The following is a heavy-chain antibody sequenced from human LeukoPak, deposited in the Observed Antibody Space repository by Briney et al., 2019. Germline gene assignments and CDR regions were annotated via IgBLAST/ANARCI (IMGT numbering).Heavy chain of an antibody. J-gene: IGHJ4*02. CDR3: ARPVQIMGPTTGGDYFDF. CDR2: IYTSGST. CDR1: GGSISSYY. V-gene: IGHV4-4*07. Sequence: SETLSLTCTVSGGSISSYYWSWIRQPAGKGLEWIGRIYTSGSTNYNPSLKSRVTMSVDTSKNQFSLRLSSVTAADTAVYYCARPVQIMGPTTGGDYFDFWGQGTLVTVSS. D-gene: IGHD1-26*01.